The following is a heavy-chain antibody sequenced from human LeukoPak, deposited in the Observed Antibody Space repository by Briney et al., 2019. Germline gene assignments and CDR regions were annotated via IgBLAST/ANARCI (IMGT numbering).Heavy chain of an antibody. Sequence: ASVKVSCKASGYTFTSYGISWVRQAPGQGHEWMGWISTYLGNTDYAQKFQGRVTMTTDTSTTTVHMELRSLRSDDTAVYYCARTYGDYRFFDHWGQGTLVTVSS. CDR1: GYTFTSYG. D-gene: IGHD4-17*01. V-gene: IGHV1-18*01. CDR2: ISTYLGNT. J-gene: IGHJ4*02. CDR3: ARTYGDYRFFDH.